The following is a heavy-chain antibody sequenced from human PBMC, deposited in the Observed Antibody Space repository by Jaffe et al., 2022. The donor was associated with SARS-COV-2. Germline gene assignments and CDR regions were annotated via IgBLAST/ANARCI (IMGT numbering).Heavy chain of an antibody. CDR3: ARSVGALDS. D-gene: IGHD1-26*01. CDR2: INSGSSAI. CDR1: GFTFSRYG. Sequence: EVQLVESGGGLVQPGGSLRLSCTASGFTFSRYGMNWVRQAPGKGLEWVSYINSGSSAISYADSVKGRFTISRDSAKNSLYLQMNSLRDEDTAVYYCARSVGALDSWGQGTLVTVSS. V-gene: IGHV3-48*02. J-gene: IGHJ4*02.